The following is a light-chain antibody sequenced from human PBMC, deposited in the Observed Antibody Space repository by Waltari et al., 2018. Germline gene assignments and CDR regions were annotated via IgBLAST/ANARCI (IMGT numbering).Light chain of an antibody. V-gene: IGLV2-14*01. CDR2: EVS. CDR3: SSYTTSTLEV. Sequence: QSALTQPASVSGLPGQSITISCSGTSSDVGGYKYGPWYQQHPGKAPKLMIYEVSNRPSGVSNRFSGSKSGNTASLTISGLQAEDEADYYCSSYTTSTLEVFGGGTKLTVL. CDR1: SSDVGGYKY. J-gene: IGLJ2*01.